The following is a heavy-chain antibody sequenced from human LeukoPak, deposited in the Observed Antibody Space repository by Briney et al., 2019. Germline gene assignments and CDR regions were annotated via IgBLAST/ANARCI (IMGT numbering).Heavy chain of an antibody. V-gene: IGHV4-30-4*08. Sequence: SETLSLTCTVSGGSISSGDYYWSWIRQPPGKGLEWIGYIYYGGSTYYNPSLKSRVTISVDTSKNQFPLKLSSVTAADTAVYYCARVLRFLEWSQYYFDYWGQGTLVTVSS. CDR1: GGSISSGDYY. D-gene: IGHD3-3*01. CDR3: ARVLRFLEWSQYYFDY. J-gene: IGHJ4*02. CDR2: IYYGGST.